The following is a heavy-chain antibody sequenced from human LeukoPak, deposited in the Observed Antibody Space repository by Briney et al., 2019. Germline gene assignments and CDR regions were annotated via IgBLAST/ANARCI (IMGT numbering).Heavy chain of an antibody. J-gene: IGHJ6*03. D-gene: IGHD5-18*01. CDR3: TREYTAMDKYYYYYYMDV. CDR1: GFTFSGSA. Sequence: PGGYLRLSCAASGFTFSGSAMHWVRQASGKGLEWVGRIRSKANSYATAYAASVKGRFTISRDDSKNTAYLQMNSLKTEDTAVYYCTREYTAMDKYYYYYYMDVWGKGTTVTVSS. V-gene: IGHV3-73*01. CDR2: IRSKANSYAT.